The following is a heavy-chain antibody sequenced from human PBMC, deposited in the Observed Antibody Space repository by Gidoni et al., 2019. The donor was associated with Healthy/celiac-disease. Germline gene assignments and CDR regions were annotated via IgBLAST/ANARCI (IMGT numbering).Heavy chain of an antibody. CDR1: GFTFSYPS. V-gene: IGHV3-72*01. J-gene: IGHJ6*02. CDR2: TRNKANSYTT. Sequence: EVQLVASGGGLVHPGGSLRLSCAASGFTFSYPSMDWVRQAPGKGLEWVGRTRNKANSYTTEYAASVKGRFTISRDDSKNSLYLQMNSLKTEDTAVYYCARGNYPVPPDYYYGMDVWGQGTTVTVSS. CDR3: ARGNYPVPPDYYYGMDV. D-gene: IGHD1-7*01.